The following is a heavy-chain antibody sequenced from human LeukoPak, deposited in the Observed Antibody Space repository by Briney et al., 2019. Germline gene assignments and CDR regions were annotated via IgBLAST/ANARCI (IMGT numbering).Heavy chain of an antibody. CDR3: AGAGLTTVAIFGGADYYYYYMDV. Sequence: ASVKVSCKASGYTFTGYYMHWVRQAPGQGLEWMGWINPNSGGTNYAQKFQGRVTMTRDTSISTAYMELSRLRSDGTAVYYCAGAGLTTVAIFGGADYYYYYMDVWGKGTTVTISS. V-gene: IGHV1-2*02. CDR1: GYTFTGYY. J-gene: IGHJ6*03. D-gene: IGHD4-17*01. CDR2: INPNSGGT.